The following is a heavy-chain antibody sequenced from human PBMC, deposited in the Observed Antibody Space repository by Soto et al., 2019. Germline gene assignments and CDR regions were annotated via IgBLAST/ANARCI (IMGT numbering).Heavy chain of an antibody. D-gene: IGHD3-3*01. V-gene: IGHV4-30-4*01. Sequence: QVQLQESGPGLVKPSQTLSLTCTVSGGSISSGDYYWSGIRPPPGKGLEWIGYIYYSGSTYYNPSLKSRVNISVDTSKNQFSLKLSSVTAADTAVYYCARVRRSYDNWCDPWGQGRLVTVSS. CDR1: GGSISSGDYY. J-gene: IGHJ5*02. CDR2: IYYSGST. CDR3: ARVRRSYDNWCDP.